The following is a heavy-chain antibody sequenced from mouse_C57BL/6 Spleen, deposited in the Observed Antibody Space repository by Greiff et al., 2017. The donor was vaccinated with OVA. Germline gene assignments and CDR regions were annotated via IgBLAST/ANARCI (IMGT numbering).Heavy chain of an antibody. CDR1: GFTFSSYA. Sequence: EVMLVESGGGLVKPGGSLKLSCAASGFTFSSYAMSWVRQTPEKRLEWVATISDGGSYTYYPDNVKGRFTLSRDNAKNNLYLQMSHLKSEDTAMYYCARGRNGYYAMDYWGQGTSVTVSS. V-gene: IGHV5-4*03. CDR3: ARGRNGYYAMDY. J-gene: IGHJ4*01. CDR2: ISDGGSYT.